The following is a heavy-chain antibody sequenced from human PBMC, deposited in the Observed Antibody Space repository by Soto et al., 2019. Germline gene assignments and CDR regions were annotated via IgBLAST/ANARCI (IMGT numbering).Heavy chain of an antibody. V-gene: IGHV1-69*13. Sequence: ASVKVSCKASGGTFSSYAISWVRQAPGQGLEWMGGIIPIFGTANYAQKFQGRVTITADESTSTAYMELSSLRSEDTAVYYCARGDYYYGSGDRTLKPDYSDYWGQGTLVTVSS. D-gene: IGHD3-10*01. CDR1: GGTFSSYA. CDR2: IIPIFGTA. CDR3: ARGDYYYGSGDRTLKPDYSDY. J-gene: IGHJ4*02.